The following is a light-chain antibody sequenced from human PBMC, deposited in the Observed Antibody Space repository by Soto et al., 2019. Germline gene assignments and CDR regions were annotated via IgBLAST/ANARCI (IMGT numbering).Light chain of an antibody. Sequence: QSALTQPRSVSVSPGQSVTISCTGTSSDVGGYNYVSWYQQHPGKAPKLMIYDVSKRPSGVPDRFSGFKSGNTASLTISGLQAEDEADYSCCSHAGSYIYVFGTGTKLTVL. CDR3: CSHAGSYIYV. V-gene: IGLV2-11*01. CDR1: SSDVGGYNY. J-gene: IGLJ1*01. CDR2: DVS.